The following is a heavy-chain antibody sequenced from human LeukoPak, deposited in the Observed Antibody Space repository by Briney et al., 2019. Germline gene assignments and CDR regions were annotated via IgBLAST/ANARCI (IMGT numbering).Heavy chain of an antibody. J-gene: IGHJ3*01. Sequence: GGSLRLSCAASGFTFSSYAMHWVRQAPGKGLEWVAVISYDGSNKYYADSVKGRFTISRDNSKNTLYLQMNSLRAEDTAVYYCAREGFMVRGPLVWGQGTMVTVSS. CDR3: AREGFMVRGPLV. V-gene: IGHV3-30-3*01. CDR2: ISYDGSNK. D-gene: IGHD3-10*01. CDR1: GFTFSSYA.